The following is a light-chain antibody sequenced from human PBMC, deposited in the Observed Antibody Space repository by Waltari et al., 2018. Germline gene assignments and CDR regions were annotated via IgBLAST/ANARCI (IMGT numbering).Light chain of an antibody. CDR3: QVWHAAIDPGV. J-gene: IGLJ1*01. CDR1: NIGSYS. V-gene: IGLV3-21*04. Sequence: SYVLTQPPSVSVAPGETARITCGGDNIGSYSVHWYQQKPGQAPVLVIFYDSDRPSGIPDRFSGPNAGNTATLTITRVEAGDEANYYCQVWHAAIDPGVFGTGTEVSVL. CDR2: YDS.